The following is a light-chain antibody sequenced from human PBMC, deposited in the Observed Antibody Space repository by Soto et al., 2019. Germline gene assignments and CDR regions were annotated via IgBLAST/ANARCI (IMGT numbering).Light chain of an antibody. J-gene: IGLJ1*01. CDR1: NNDVGAYNY. V-gene: IGLV2-14*03. CDR3: TSFTSGSPPYV. Sequence: QSVLAQPASVSGSPGQSITISCAGTNNDVGAYNYVSWYQQLPGKAPKLLMYDVKYRPSGVSSRFSGSRSGNTASLTISGLQTEDEADYYCTSFTSGSPPYVLGTGTKVTVL. CDR2: DVK.